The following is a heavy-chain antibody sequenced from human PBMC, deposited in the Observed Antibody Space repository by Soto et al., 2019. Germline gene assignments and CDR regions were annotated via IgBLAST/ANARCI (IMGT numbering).Heavy chain of an antibody. CDR3: ASEYGSGNNWFDP. Sequence: ASVKVSCKASGYTFTSYYMHCVRQAPGQGLEWMGIINPSGGSTSYAQKFQGRVTMTRDTSTSTVYMELSSLRSEDTAVYYCASEYGSGNNWFDPWGQGTLVTVSS. CDR2: INPSGGST. J-gene: IGHJ5*02. CDR1: GYTFTSYY. V-gene: IGHV1-46*01. D-gene: IGHD3-10*01.